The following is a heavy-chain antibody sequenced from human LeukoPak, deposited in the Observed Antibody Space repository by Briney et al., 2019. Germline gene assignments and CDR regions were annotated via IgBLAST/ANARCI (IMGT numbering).Heavy chain of an antibody. Sequence: ASVKVSCKASGYTFTSYGISWVRQAPGQGLEWMGWISAYNGNTNCAQKLQGRVTMTTDTSTSTAYMELRSLRSDDTAVYYCVRETNDYGDYVWFQHWGQGTLVTVSS. V-gene: IGHV1-18*01. D-gene: IGHD4-17*01. CDR1: GYTFTSYG. CDR2: ISAYNGNT. CDR3: VRETNDYGDYVWFQH. J-gene: IGHJ1*01.